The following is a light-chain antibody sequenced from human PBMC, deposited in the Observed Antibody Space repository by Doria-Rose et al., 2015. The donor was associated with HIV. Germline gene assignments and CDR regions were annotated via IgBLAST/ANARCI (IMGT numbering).Light chain of an antibody. CDR2: WAS. Sequence: TQPPESLGMSLGERATLNCKSNQSLLYTSKNYLAWYQQKPGQTTKLLIYWASTRQSGVPARFSGSGSGTDFTLTISRLEAEDVAVYYCQQYYDTPSFGPGTTVDIK. V-gene: IGKV4-1*01. CDR3: QQYYDTPS. CDR1: QSLLYTSKNY. J-gene: IGKJ3*01.